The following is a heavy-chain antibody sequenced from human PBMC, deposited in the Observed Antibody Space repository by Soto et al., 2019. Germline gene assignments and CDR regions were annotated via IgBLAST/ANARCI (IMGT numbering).Heavy chain of an antibody. V-gene: IGHV1-46*01. CDR3: ARGGHVVVVTAALDY. CDR1: GDTFTDYY. CDR2: VNPSGGHT. D-gene: IGHD2-21*02. J-gene: IGHJ4*02. Sequence: QVQLMQSGAEVKKPGASVKVSCKASGDTFTDYYIHWVRQAPGQGLEWMGTVNPSGGHTTYAQHFLGRVTMTRDTSSSTLYMELTSLTSGDAAVYYWARGGHVVVVTAALDYWGQGTLVTVSS.